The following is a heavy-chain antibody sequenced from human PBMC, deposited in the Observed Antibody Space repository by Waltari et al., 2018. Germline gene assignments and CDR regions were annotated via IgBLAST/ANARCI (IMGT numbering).Heavy chain of an antibody. Sequence: LRQAPGQTLEWMGWINADKRNTKYSEKFQGRVTITRDTYARTAYMELRSLTSEDTAVYFCASDWQGSGWSWISWGQGTRVTVSS. J-gene: IGHJ5*02. V-gene: IGHV1-3*01. CDR2: INADKRNT. D-gene: IGHD6-19*01. CDR3: ASDWQGSGWSWIS.